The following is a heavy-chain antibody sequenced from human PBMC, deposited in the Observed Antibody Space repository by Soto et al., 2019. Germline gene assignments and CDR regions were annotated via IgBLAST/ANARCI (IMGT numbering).Heavy chain of an antibody. J-gene: IGHJ5*01. CDR3: ARDRCYDGTCYSASDS. CDR2: ISTTSFTI. CDR1: GFTLQNYA. Sequence: PGGSLRLSCTASGFTLQNYAMAWVRQAPGKGPEWIAYISTTSFTIYYADSVKGRFTISRDNDRDSLYLEMNSLRDEDTAVYYCARDRCYDGTCYSASDSWGQGTLVTVSS. D-gene: IGHD2-15*01. V-gene: IGHV3-48*02.